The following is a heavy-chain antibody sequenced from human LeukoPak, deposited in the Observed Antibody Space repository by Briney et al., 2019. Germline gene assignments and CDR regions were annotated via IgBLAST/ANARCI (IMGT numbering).Heavy chain of an antibody. CDR2: IYTSGST. Sequence: SETLSLTCTVSGGSISSYYWSWIRQPPGKGLEWIGYIYTSGSTNYNPSLKSRVTISVDTSKNQFPLKLSSVTAADTAVYYCARQSSGWQIDYWGQGTLVTVSS. J-gene: IGHJ4*02. CDR1: GGSISSYY. CDR3: ARQSSGWQIDY. D-gene: IGHD6-19*01. V-gene: IGHV4-4*09.